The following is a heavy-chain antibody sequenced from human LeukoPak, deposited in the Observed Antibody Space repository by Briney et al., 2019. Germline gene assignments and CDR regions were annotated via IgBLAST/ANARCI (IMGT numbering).Heavy chain of an antibody. Sequence: PPQTLSLTCTVSGGSISSGGYYWSWIRQPPGKGLEWIGYIYHSGSTYYNPSLKSRVTISVDRSKNQFSLKLSSVTAADTAVYYCARDRERRGYSGYDYIDYWGQGTLVTVSS. V-gene: IGHV4-30-2*01. D-gene: IGHD5-12*01. CDR2: IYHSGST. CDR1: GGSISSGGYY. CDR3: ARDRERRGYSGYDYIDY. J-gene: IGHJ4*02.